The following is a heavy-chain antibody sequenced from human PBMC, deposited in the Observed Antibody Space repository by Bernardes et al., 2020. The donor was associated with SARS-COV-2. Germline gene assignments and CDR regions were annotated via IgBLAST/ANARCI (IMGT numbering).Heavy chain of an antibody. CDR1: GYTLTDYY. CDR2: INPNSGDT. V-gene: IGHV1-2*02. D-gene: IGHD2-2*02. CDR3: ARWKTTVVPASIGGVWFDH. Sequence: ASVTVSCKTSGYTLTDYYMSWVRQAPGQGPEWMGWINPNSGDTKYAQKFQGRVTMTRDTSISTVYMELSSLRSDDTAVYYCARWKTTVVPASIGGVWFDHWGQGSLVTVSS. J-gene: IGHJ5*02.